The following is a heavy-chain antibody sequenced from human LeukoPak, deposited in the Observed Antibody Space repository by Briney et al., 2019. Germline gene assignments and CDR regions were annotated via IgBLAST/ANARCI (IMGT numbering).Heavy chain of an antibody. V-gene: IGHV4-39*07. CDR3: ARDRNYFDY. CDR2: IYYSGST. CDR1: GGSISSRDYY. J-gene: IGHJ4*02. Sequence: RASETLSLTCTVSGGSISSRDYYWGWIRQPPGKGLEWIGSIYYSGSTYYNLSLKSRVTISVDTSKNQFSLKLSSVTAADTAVYYCARDRNYFDYWGQGTLVTVSS.